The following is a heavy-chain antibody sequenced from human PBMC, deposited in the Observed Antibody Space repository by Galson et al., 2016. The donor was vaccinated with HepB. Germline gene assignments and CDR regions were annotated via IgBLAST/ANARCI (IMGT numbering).Heavy chain of an antibody. D-gene: IGHD6-13*01. V-gene: IGHV3-23*01. CDR1: AFSFSSDA. CDR3: AREMHVAAAAAFDF. J-gene: IGHJ4*02. Sequence: SLRLSGAASAFSFSSDAMSWVRGAPGNAREWGSGITGTGGRTYYGDSVKGRFTISRDHSKNTLYLQMNSLKVEDTAVYYCAREMHVAAAAAFDFWGRGTLVTVSS. CDR2: ITGTGGRT.